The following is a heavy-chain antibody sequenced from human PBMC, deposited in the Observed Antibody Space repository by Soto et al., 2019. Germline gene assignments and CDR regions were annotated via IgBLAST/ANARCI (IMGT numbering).Heavy chain of an antibody. D-gene: IGHD4-17*01. CDR1: GYTLTELS. CDR3: ARGPDYAGYFDY. Sequence: ASVKVSCKVSGYTLTELSMHWVRQATGQGLEWMGWMNPNSGNTAYAQKFQGRVTITADESMTTAYMELSGLRSEDTAVYYCARGPDYAGYFDYWGQGTLVTVSS. J-gene: IGHJ4*02. V-gene: IGHV1-8*03. CDR2: MNPNSGNT.